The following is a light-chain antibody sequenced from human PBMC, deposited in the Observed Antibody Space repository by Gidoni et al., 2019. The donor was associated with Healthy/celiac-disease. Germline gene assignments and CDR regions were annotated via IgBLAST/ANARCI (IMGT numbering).Light chain of an antibody. Sequence: QSALTQPASVSGSPGQSITISCTGTSSVVGGYKYVSWYQQHPAKAPKLMIYNSRKRPSGVSNRFSGSKSGNPASLTISGLQAEDEADYYCSSYTSSSTLEFGGGTKLTVL. J-gene: IGLJ2*01. CDR1: SSVVGGYKY. V-gene: IGLV2-14*03. CDR2: NSR. CDR3: SSYTSSSTLE.